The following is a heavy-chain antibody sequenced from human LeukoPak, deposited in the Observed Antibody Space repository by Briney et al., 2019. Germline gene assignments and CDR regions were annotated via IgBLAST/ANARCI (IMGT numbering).Heavy chain of an antibody. CDR3: ARGISYSSSPHFDY. D-gene: IGHD6-6*01. J-gene: IGHJ4*02. CDR1: GGSISSYY. Sequence: PSETLSLTSTVSGGSISSYYWSWIRQPPGKGLEWIGYIYYSGSTNYNPSLKSRVTISVDTSKNQFSLKLSSVTAADTAVYYCARGISYSSSPHFDYWGQGTLVTVSS. CDR2: IYYSGST. V-gene: IGHV4-59*01.